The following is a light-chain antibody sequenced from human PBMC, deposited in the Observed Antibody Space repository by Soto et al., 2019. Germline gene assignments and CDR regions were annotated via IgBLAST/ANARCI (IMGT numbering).Light chain of an antibody. V-gene: IGKV1-5*01. CDR3: QKYDDH. CDR1: QNINTW. J-gene: IGKJ1*01. Sequence: DIPMTQSPSTLSASVGDRVNITCRARQNINTWLAWYQLKPGKAPKLLIYDASSVASAVPSRFSGSGSGTEFTLTISSLQPDDVATYYCQKYDDHFDQGTKVEIK. CDR2: DAS.